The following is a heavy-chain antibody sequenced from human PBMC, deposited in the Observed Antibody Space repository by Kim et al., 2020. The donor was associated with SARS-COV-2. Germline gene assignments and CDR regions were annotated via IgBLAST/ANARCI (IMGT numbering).Heavy chain of an antibody. V-gene: IGHV4-61*01. Sequence: SETLSLTCTVSGGSVSSGHYWSWNRQPPGKGLEWIGYVSYTGSTKYNPSLKSRVSISLDTSKNQFSLTLNSVTAADTAVDYCVQHWGRAAAGWGRGTLVT. J-gene: IGHJ4*02. CDR1: GGSVSSGHY. CDR3: VQHWGRAAAG. CDR2: VSYTGST. D-gene: IGHD6-13*01.